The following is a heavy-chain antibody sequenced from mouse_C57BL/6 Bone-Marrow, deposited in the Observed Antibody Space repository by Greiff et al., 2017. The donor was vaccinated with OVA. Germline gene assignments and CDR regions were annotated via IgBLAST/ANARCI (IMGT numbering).Heavy chain of an antibody. CDR2: LYPGDGDT. Sequence: QVQLQQSGPELVKPGASVKISCKASGYAFSRSWMNWVKQRPGKGLEWIGRLYPGDGDTTYNGQFKGKATLTADKSYSTAYLQLSSLTSDDSAVYFCARHEDCYYASYFDYWGQGTTLTVSS. J-gene: IGHJ2*01. V-gene: IGHV1-82*01. CDR1: GYAFSRSW. D-gene: IGHD2-3*01. CDR3: ARHEDCYYASYFDY.